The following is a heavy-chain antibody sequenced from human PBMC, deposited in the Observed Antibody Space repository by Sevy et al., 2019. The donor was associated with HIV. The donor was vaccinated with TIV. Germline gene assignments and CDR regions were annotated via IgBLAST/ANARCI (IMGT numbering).Heavy chain of an antibody. CDR2: ISAYNGNA. D-gene: IGHD3-22*01. J-gene: IGHJ4*02. Sequence: ASVKVSCKASGYTFTSYGISWVRQAPGQGLEWMGWISAYNGNANYAQKLQGRVTMTTDTSTSTAYMELRSLRSDDTAVYYCARAPYYYDSSGYYWGAYWGQGTLATVSS. CDR3: ARAPYYYDSSGYYWGAY. CDR1: GYTFTSYG. V-gene: IGHV1-18*04.